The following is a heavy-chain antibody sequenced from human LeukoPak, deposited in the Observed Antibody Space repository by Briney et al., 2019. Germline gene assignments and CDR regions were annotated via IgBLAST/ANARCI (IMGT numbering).Heavy chain of an antibody. CDR3: ASNDSSGYYGYGY. D-gene: IGHD3-22*01. Sequence: SVKVSCKASAGTFSSYAISWVRQAPGQGLEWMGGIIPIFGTANYAQKFQGRVTITADESTSTAYMELSSLRSEDTAVYYCASNDSSGYYGYGYWGQGTLVTVSS. V-gene: IGHV1-69*13. CDR1: AGTFSSYA. J-gene: IGHJ4*02. CDR2: IIPIFGTA.